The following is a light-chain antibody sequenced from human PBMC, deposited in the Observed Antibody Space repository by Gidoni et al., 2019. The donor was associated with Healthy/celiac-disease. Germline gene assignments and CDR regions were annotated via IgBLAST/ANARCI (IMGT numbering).Light chain of an antibody. J-gene: IGLJ2*01. Sequence: SSELTQDPAVSVALGQTVRITFQADSPRSYYASWYQQKPEQAPVLVIYSKNNRPSGIPDRFSGSSSGNTASLTITGAQAEDEADYYCNSRDSSGNHHVVFGGGTKLTVL. V-gene: IGLV3-19*01. CDR3: NSRDSSGNHHVV. CDR1: SPRSYY. CDR2: SKN.